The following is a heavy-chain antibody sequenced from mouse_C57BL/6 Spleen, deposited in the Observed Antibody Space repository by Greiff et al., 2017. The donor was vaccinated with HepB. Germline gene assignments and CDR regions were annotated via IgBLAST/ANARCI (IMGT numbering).Heavy chain of an antibody. CDR1: GYTFTSYW. CDR3: ASWGDGTGFAY. V-gene: IGHV1-50*01. D-gene: IGHD4-1*01. Sequence: QVQLQQSGAELVKPGASVKLSCKASGYTFTSYWMQWVKQRPGQGLEWIGEIDPSDSYTNYNQKFKGKATLTVDTSSSTAYMQLSSLTSEDSAVYYCASWGDGTGFAYWGQGTLVTVSA. CDR2: IDPSDSYT. J-gene: IGHJ3*01.